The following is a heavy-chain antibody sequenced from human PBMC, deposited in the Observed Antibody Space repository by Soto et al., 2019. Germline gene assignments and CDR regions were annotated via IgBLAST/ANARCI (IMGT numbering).Heavy chain of an antibody. J-gene: IGHJ4*02. V-gene: IGHV4-34*01. CDR1: GGSFSGYY. CDR3: ARNVWCASCYSPDY. CDR2: INHSGST. Sequence: LSLTCAVYGGSFSGYYWSWIRQPPGKGLEWIGEINHSGSTNYNPSLKSRVTISVDTSKNQFSLKLSSVTAADTAVYYCARNVWCASCYSPDYWGQGTLVTAPQ. D-gene: IGHD2-2*02.